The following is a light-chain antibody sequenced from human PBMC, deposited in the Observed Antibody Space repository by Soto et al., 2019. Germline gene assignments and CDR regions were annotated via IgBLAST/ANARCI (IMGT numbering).Light chain of an antibody. J-gene: IGKJ2*02. CDR1: QRISSW. V-gene: IGKV1-5*03. CDR2: KAS. Sequence: DIQMTQSPPTLSASVGDRVTITCRASQRISSWLAWYQQKPGEAPNLLIYKASSLESGVPSRFSGSGSGTEFTLTISSLQPDDFATYYCQQYNSYPCTFGQGTKLEIK. CDR3: QQYNSYPCT.